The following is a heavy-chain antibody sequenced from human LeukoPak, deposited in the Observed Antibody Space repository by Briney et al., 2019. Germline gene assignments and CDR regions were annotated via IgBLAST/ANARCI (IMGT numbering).Heavy chain of an antibody. CDR1: GGSISSGGYY. CDR2: IYHSGST. D-gene: IGHD1-26*01. V-gene: IGHV4-30-2*01. J-gene: IGHJ4*02. CDR3: ARGSYTPQAFTFDY. Sequence: SQTLSLTCTVSGGSISSGGYYWSWIRQPPGKGLEWIGYIYHSGSTYYNPSLKSRVTISVDRSKNQFSLKLSSVTAADTAVYYCARGSYTPQAFTFDYWGQGTLVTVSS.